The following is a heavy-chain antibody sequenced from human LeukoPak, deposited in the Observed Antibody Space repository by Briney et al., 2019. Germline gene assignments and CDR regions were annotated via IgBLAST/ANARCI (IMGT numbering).Heavy chain of an antibody. V-gene: IGHV4-34*01. J-gene: IGHJ4*02. CDR1: GGSFSGYY. D-gene: IGHD3-10*01. CDR3: ATTNVLLWFGELSKTAYFDY. CDR2: INHSGST. Sequence: SETLSLTCAVYGGSFSGYYWSWIRQPPGKGLEWIGEINHSGSTNYNPSLKSRVTISVDTSKNQFSLKLSSVTAADTAVYYCATTNVLLWFGELSKTAYFDYWAREPWSPSPQ.